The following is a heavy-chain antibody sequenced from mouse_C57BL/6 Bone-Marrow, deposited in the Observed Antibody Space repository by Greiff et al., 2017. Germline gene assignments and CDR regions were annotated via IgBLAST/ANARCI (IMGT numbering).Heavy chain of an antibody. D-gene: IGHD2-5*01. Sequence: EVQLVESGGGLVQPKGSLKLSCAASGFSFNTYAMNWVRQAPGKGLEWVARIRSKSNNYATYYADSVKDRFTISRDDSESMLYLQMNNLKTEDTAMYYCVRQSNYYWYFDVWGTGTTVTVSS. CDR1: GFSFNTYA. CDR3: VRQSNYYWYFDV. V-gene: IGHV10-1*01. CDR2: IRSKSNNYAT. J-gene: IGHJ1*03.